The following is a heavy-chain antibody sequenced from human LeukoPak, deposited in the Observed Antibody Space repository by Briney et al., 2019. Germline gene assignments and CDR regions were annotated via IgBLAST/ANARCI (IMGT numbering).Heavy chain of an antibody. Sequence: SQTLSLTCAISGDSVSSNSAAWNWIRQSPSRGLEWLGRTYYRSKWYNDYAVSVKSRITINPDTSKNQFSLQLNSVTPEDTAVYYCARDQYYYDSSGLSGFDYWGQGTLVTVSS. CDR2: TYYRSKWYN. CDR3: ARDQYYYDSSGLSGFDY. D-gene: IGHD3-22*01. J-gene: IGHJ4*02. V-gene: IGHV6-1*01. CDR1: GDSVSSNSAA.